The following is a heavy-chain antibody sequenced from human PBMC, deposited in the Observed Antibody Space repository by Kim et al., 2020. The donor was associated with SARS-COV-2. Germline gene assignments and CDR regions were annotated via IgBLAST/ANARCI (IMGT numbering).Heavy chain of an antibody. V-gene: IGHV4-61*01. J-gene: IGHJ4*02. D-gene: IGHD1-26*01. Sequence: SETLSLTCTVSGGSVSSGSYYWSWIRQPPGKGLEWIGYIYYSGSTNYNPSLKSRVTISVDTSKNQFSLKLSSVTAADTAVYYCARRRGSGSYGYWGQGTL. CDR1: GGSVSSGSYY. CDR3: ARRRGSGSYGY. CDR2: IYYSGST.